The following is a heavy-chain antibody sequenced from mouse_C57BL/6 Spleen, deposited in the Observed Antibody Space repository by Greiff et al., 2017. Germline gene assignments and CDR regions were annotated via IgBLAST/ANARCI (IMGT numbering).Heavy chain of an antibody. CDR1: GFTFSDYY. V-gene: IGHV5-16*01. J-gene: IGHJ4*01. Sequence: EVMLVESEGGLVQPGSSMKLSCTASGFTFSDYYMAWVRQVPEKGLEWVANINYDGSSTYYLDSLKSRFIISRDNAKNILYLQMSSLKSEDTATYYCARVYNGFAMDYWGQGTSVTVSS. D-gene: IGHD1-3*01. CDR2: INYDGSST. CDR3: ARVYNGFAMDY.